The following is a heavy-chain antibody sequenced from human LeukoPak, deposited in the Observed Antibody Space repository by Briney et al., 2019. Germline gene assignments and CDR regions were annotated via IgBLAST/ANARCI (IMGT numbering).Heavy chain of an antibody. V-gene: IGHV3-48*03. CDR1: GFTFSSCE. CDR2: ISSSGSPI. J-gene: IGHJ5*02. CDR3: ARDKAYYDFWDCFDP. Sequence: PGGSLRLSCAASGFTFSSCEMNWVRQAPGKGLEWVSYISSSGSPIYYADSVKGRFTISRDNAKNSLYLQMNSLRAEDTAVYYCARDKAYYDFWDCFDPWGQGTLGTVSS. D-gene: IGHD3-3*01.